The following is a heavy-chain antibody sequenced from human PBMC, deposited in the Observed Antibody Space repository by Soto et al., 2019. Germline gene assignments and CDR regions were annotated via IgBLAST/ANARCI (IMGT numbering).Heavy chain of an antibody. D-gene: IGHD3-10*01. CDR2: ISSSSSYI. CDR1: GFTFSSYS. J-gene: IGHJ5*01. Sequence: EVQLVESGGGLVKPGGSLRLSCAASGFTFSSYSMNWVRQAPGKGLEWVSSISSSSSYIYYADSVKGRFTISRDNAKNSLYLQMNSLRAEDTAVYYCARDGAFGSLGWFDSLCQGTLVTVSA. CDR3: ARDGAFGSLGWFDS. V-gene: IGHV3-21*01.